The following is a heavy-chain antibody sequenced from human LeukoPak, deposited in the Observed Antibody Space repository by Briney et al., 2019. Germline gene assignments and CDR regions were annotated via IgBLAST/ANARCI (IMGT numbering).Heavy chain of an antibody. V-gene: IGHV4-31*03. CDR1: GGSISSGGYY. CDR2: IYYSGST. J-gene: IGHJ4*02. Sequence: SQTLSLTCTVSGGSISSGGYYWSWIRQHPGKGLEWIGYIYYSGSTYYNPSLKSRVTISVDTSKNQFSLKLSSVIAADTAVYYCARGHGGNSRVWYYFDYWGQGTLVTVSS. CDR3: ARGHGGNSRVWYYFDY. D-gene: IGHD4-23*01.